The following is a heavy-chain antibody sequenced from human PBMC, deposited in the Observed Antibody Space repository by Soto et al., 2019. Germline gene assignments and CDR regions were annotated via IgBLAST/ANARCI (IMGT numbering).Heavy chain of an antibody. J-gene: IGHJ6*03. D-gene: IGHD2-15*01. CDR2: IYPGDSDT. CDR3: ARDAFYCSGGSCYSELEGYMDV. V-gene: IGHV5-51*01. CDR1: GYIFTSYS. Sequence: PCEWLKISFKGWGYIFTSYSIGSVLQMPGKGLDWMWIIYPGDSDTRYSPSFQGQVTISRDNAKNSLYLQMNSLRAEDTAVYYCARDAFYCSGGSCYSELEGYMDVWGKGTTVTVSS.